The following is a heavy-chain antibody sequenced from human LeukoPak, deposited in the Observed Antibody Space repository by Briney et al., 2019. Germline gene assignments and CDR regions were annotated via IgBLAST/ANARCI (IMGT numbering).Heavy chain of an antibody. CDR2: ISHSGST. J-gene: IGHJ4*02. CDR1: GGSFSGYY. Sequence: SETLSLTCAVYGGSFSGYYWSWIRQPPGKGLEWIGEISHSGSTNYNPSLKSRVTISVDTSKNQFSLKLSSVTAADTAVYYCASLKWGAAGTDYWGQGTLVTVSS. CDR3: ASLKWGAAGTDY. D-gene: IGHD6-13*01. V-gene: IGHV4-34*01.